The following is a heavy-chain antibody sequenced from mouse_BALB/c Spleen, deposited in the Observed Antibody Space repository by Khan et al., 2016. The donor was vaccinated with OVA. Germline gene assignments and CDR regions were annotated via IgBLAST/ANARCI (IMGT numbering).Heavy chain of an antibody. CDR3: ARQPYYHYNIMDY. CDR2: IWSDGNT. Sequence: QVQLKQSGPGLVAPSQSLSITCTISGFSLTNYGVHWVRQPPGKGLEWLVLIWSDGNTTYNSALKSRLTISKDNSKRQVFLKMNRLQTDDTGMYFCARQPYYHYNIMDYWGQGTSGTVSS. CDR1: GFSLTNYG. J-gene: IGHJ4*01. D-gene: IGHD2-10*01. V-gene: IGHV2-6-1*01.